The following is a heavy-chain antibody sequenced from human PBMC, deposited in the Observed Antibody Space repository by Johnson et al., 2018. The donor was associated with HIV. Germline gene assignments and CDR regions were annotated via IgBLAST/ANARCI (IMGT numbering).Heavy chain of an antibody. J-gene: IGHJ3*02. CDR2: IWYDGSNK. CDR1: GFTFSSYG. Sequence: QMQLVESGGGVVQPGRSLRLSCAASGFTFSSYGMHWVRQAPGKGLEWVAVIWYDGSNKYYADSVKGRFTISRDNSKNTLYLQMNSLRAEDTAVYSCAKDSPGEGDAFDIWGQGTMVTVSS. V-gene: IGHV3-33*06. D-gene: IGHD3-10*01. CDR3: AKDSPGEGDAFDI.